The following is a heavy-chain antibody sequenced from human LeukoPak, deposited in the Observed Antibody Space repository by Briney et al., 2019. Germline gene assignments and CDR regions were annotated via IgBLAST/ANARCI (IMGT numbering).Heavy chain of an antibody. V-gene: IGHV3-21*06. CDR3: VKNGWLDH. CDR1: GFTFSSQN. J-gene: IGHJ5*02. Sequence: GGSLRLSCAASGFTFSSQNMNWARQAPGKGLEWVAHISTNGDSTKCADSVGGRFTISRDNAENSLYLQMNSLRLEDTAVYYCVKNGWLDHWGQGILVTVSS. CDR2: ISTNGDST. D-gene: IGHD2-8*01.